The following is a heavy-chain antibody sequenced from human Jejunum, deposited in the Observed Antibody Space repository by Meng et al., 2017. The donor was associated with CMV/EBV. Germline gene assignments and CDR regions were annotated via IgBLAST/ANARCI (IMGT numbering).Heavy chain of an antibody. V-gene: IGHV1-46*01. CDR3: ARIRGSCPGDYYNGMDV. CDR1: FISYS. CDR2: INPSDAGT. J-gene: IGHJ6*02. D-gene: IGHD1-26*01. Sequence: FISYSMPWVRQAPGQGLEWMAKINPSDAGTTSAQRFQGRLTMTRDTSTNTVYLELGSLKPEDTAVYYCARIRGSCPGDYYNGMDVWGQGTTVTVSS.